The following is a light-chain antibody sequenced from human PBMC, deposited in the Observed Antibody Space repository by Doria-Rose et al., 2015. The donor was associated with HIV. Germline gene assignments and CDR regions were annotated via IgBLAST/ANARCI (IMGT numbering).Light chain of an antibody. V-gene: IGKV3-20*01. CDR2: DGS. CDR3: HQYGTSWT. CDR1: QSFSSTY. J-gene: IGKJ1*01. Sequence: TQSPGTLSLSPGERATLSCRASQSFSSTYFAWYQQKPGQAPSLLIYDGSTRATGIPDRFSAGGSGTDFTLTINRLEPEDSALYYCHQYGTSWTFGQGTKVEI.